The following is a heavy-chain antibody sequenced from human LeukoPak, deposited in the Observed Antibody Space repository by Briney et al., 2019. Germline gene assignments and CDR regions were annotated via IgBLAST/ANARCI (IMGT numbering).Heavy chain of an antibody. J-gene: IGHJ4*02. CDR1: GFTFSIIG. CDR3: AKSGWLDN. D-gene: IGHD6-19*01. Sequence: GGSLRLSCAASGFTFSIIGMSWVRQAPGKGLEWVSTINEGGEDTYYANSVKGRFTVSGDNSRNTLYLQMNSLRVEDTAVYYCAKSGWLDNLGQGTLVTVSS. V-gene: IGHV3-23*01. CDR2: INEGGEDT.